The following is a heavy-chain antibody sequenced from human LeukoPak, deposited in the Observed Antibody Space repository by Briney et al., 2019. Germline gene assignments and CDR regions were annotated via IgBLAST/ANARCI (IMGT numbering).Heavy chain of an antibody. CDR2: INPSGGST. D-gene: IGHD1-26*01. Sequence: GASVKVSCKASGYTFTSYYMHWVRQAPGQGLEWMGIINPSGGSTSYAQKFQGRVTITADESTSTAYMELSSLRSEDTAVYYCARVLSGSQNLLGPGTLVTVSS. CDR3: ARVLSGSQNL. CDR1: GYTFTSYY. J-gene: IGHJ5*02. V-gene: IGHV1-46*01.